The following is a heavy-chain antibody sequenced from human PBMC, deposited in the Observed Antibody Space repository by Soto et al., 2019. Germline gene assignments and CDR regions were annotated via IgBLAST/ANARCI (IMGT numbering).Heavy chain of an antibody. Sequence: GGSLRLSCAASGFTFSSYAMSWVRQAPGKGLEWVSAISGSGGSTYYADSVKGRFTISRDNSKNTLYLQMNSLRAEDTAVYYCAKEFQQQRLINYDFWSGYSTLFFYWGQGTLVTVSS. V-gene: IGHV3-23*01. J-gene: IGHJ4*02. CDR3: AKEFQQQRLINYDFWSGYSTLFFY. D-gene: IGHD3-3*01. CDR2: ISGSGGST. CDR1: GFTFSSYA.